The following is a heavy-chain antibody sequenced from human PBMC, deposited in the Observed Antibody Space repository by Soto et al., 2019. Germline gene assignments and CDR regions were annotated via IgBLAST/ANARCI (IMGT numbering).Heavy chain of an antibody. Sequence: QVQLQESGPGLVKPSETLSLTCTLSGGSINSGGYYWTWIRQHPGKGLEWIGYISYSGTTSYNPSLKSRLTISIDTQNQFSRKLSSVTAADTATYYCARQFCGGDCLPPLNLGQGTLVTVSS. CDR3: ARQFCGGDCLPPLN. J-gene: IGHJ4*02. V-gene: IGHV4-31*03. CDR2: ISYSGTT. D-gene: IGHD2-21*02. CDR1: GGSINSGGYY.